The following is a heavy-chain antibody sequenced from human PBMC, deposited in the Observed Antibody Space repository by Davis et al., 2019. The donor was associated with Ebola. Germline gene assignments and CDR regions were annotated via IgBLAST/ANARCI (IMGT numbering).Heavy chain of an antibody. CDR2: IYHSGST. CDR3: ARDSGALYSSSSP. V-gene: IGHV4-4*02. D-gene: IGHD6-6*01. CDR1: GGSISSSNW. J-gene: IGHJ4*02. Sequence: PSETLSLTCAVSGGSISSSNWWSWVRQPPGKGLEWIGEIYHSGSTNYNPSLKSRVTISVDKSKNQFSLKLSSVTAADTAVYYCARDSGALYSSSSPWGQGTLVTVSS.